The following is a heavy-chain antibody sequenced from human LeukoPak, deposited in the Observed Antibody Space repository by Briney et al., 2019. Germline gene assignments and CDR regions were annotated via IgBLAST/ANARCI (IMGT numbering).Heavy chain of an antibody. Sequence: GGPLRLSCAASGFTFSSYAMSWVRQAPGKGLEWVSAISGSGGSTYYADSVEGRFTISRDNSKNTLYLQMNSLRAEDTAVYYCAKLGYCSSTSCYYYGMDVWGQGTTVTVSS. J-gene: IGHJ6*02. CDR2: ISGSGGST. CDR3: AKLGYCSSTSCYYYGMDV. CDR1: GFTFSSYA. V-gene: IGHV3-23*01. D-gene: IGHD2-2*01.